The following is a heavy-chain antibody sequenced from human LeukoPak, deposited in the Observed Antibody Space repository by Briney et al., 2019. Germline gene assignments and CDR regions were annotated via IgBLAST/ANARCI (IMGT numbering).Heavy chain of an antibody. J-gene: IGHJ4*02. D-gene: IGHD6-13*01. CDR3: AKPLAAAGTGLFDC. V-gene: IGHV3-23*01. CDR1: GFTFSSYA. CDR2: ISGSGGST. Sequence: GGSLRLSCAASGFTFSSYAMSWVRQAPGKGLEWVSAISGSGGSTYYADSVKGRFTISRDNSKNTLYLQMNSLRAADTAVYYCAKPLAAAGTGLFDCWGQGTLVTVSS.